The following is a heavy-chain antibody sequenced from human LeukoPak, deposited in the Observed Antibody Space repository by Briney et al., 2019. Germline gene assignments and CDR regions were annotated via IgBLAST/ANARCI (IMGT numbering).Heavy chain of an antibody. CDR2: ISWNSGSI. Sequence: PGGSLRLSCAASGFTFDDYAMHWVRHAPGKGLEWVSGISWNSGSIGYADSVKGRFTISRDNAKNSLYLQMNSLRAEDTALYYCAKSSGWAYYGMDVWGQGTTVTVSS. CDR3: AKSSGWAYYGMDV. V-gene: IGHV3-9*01. J-gene: IGHJ6*02. CDR1: GFTFDDYA. D-gene: IGHD6-19*01.